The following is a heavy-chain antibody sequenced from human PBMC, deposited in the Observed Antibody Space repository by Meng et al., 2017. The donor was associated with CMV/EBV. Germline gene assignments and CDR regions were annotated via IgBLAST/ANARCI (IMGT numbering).Heavy chain of an antibody. D-gene: IGHD3-16*01. CDR1: GGSISSYY. J-gene: IGHJ4*02. CDR2: IYYSGST. V-gene: IGHV4-59*01. CDR3: ARDMIGFDY. Sequence: GSLRLSCTVSGGSISSYYWSWIRQPPGKGLEWIGYIYYSGSTNYNPSLKSRVTISVDTSKNQFSLKLSSVTAADTAVYYCARDMIGFDYWGQGTLVTVSS.